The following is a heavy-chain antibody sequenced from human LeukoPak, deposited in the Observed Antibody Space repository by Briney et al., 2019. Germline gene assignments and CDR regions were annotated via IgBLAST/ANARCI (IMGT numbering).Heavy chain of an antibody. CDR2: ISSSSSYI. CDR3: ARLFCSRSSCSARSYYNYGMDV. CDR1: GFTFSSYS. V-gene: IGHV3-21*01. Sequence: GGSLRLSCAASGFTFSSYSMNWVRQAPGKGLEWVSSISSSSSYIYYTDSVKGRFTISRDNAKNSLYLEMNSLRAEDTAVYYCARLFCSRSSCSARSYYNYGMDVWGQGTTVTVSS. D-gene: IGHD2-2*01. J-gene: IGHJ6*02.